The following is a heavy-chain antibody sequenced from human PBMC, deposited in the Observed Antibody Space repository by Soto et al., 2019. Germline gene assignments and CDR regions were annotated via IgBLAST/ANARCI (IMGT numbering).Heavy chain of an antibody. Sequence: QVQLVQSGAEVKKPGSSVKVSCKASGGTFSSYTISWVRQAPGQGLEWVGGIIPLFGTINYAQEFQGRLTIAADTSTSTAYMELTSLGSDDTAVYYCARKVASSDDALDIWGQGTMVTVSS. J-gene: IGHJ3*02. CDR3: ARKVASSDDALDI. CDR2: IIPLFGTI. V-gene: IGHV1-69*06. CDR1: GGTFSSYT.